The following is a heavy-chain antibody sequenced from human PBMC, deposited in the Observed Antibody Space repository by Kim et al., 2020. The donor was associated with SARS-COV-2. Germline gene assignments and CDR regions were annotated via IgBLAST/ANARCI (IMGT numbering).Heavy chain of an antibody. V-gene: IGHV5-10-1*01. CDR1: GYSFTSYW. CDR3: ARHVSGDLDYYYYGMDV. Sequence: GESLKISCKGSGYSFTSYWISWVRQMPGKGLEWMGRIDPSDSYTNYSPSFQGHVTISADKSISTAYLQWSSLKASDTAMYYCARHVSGDLDYYYYGMDVWGQGTTVTVSS. CDR2: IDPSDSYT. D-gene: IGHD7-27*01. J-gene: IGHJ6*02.